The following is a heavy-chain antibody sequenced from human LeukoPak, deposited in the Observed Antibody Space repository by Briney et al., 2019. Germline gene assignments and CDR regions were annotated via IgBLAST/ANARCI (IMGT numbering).Heavy chain of an antibody. J-gene: IGHJ5*02. Sequence: SGGSLKLSCAASGFTFSSYSMNWVRQAPGKGLEWVSSISSSSSYIYYADSVKGRFTISRDNAKNSLYLQMNSLRAVDTAVYYCARDPRAYCGGDCYLGFDPWGQGTLVTVSS. V-gene: IGHV3-21*01. D-gene: IGHD2-21*02. CDR3: ARDPRAYCGGDCYLGFDP. CDR2: ISSSSSYI. CDR1: GFTFSSYS.